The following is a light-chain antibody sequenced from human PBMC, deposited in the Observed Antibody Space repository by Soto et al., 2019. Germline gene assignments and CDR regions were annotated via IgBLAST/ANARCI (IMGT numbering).Light chain of an antibody. CDR3: QQSYSTLTWT. J-gene: IGKJ1*01. CDR2: AAS. Sequence: DIQMTQSPSSLSASVGDRVTITCRASQSISSYLNWYQQKPGKAPKLLIYAASSLQSGVPSRFSGSGSGTDFTLTISSLQPADFATYYCQQSYSTLTWTFGPGTKVDIK. CDR1: QSISSY. V-gene: IGKV1-39*01.